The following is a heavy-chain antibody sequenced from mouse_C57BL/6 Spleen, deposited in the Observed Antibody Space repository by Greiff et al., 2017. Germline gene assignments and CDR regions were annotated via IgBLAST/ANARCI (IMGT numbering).Heavy chain of an antibody. Sequence: QQSGHGLEWIGELLPGSGSTNYNAKFKGKATFSADTSSNTAYMQLSSLTTEDSAIYYCARFYYGSSYYFDYWGQGTTLTVSS. CDR2: LLPGSGST. J-gene: IGHJ2*01. V-gene: IGHV1-9*01. D-gene: IGHD1-1*01. CDR3: ARFYYGSSYYFDY.